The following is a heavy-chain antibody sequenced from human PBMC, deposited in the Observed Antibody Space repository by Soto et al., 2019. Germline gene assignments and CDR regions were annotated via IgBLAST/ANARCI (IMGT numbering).Heavy chain of an antibody. J-gene: IGHJ4*02. CDR2: IYPGDSDT. CDR3: VRRSDFDISGYSDFDY. V-gene: IGHV5-51*01. CDR1: GYSFTNYW. D-gene: IGHD5-12*01. Sequence: PGESLKISCKGSGYSFTNYWIAWVRQMPGKGLEWMGIIYPGDSDTRYSPSFQGQVSISADKSINTAYLQWSSLKASDTAIYFCVRRSDFDISGYSDFDYWGQGTRVTSPQ.